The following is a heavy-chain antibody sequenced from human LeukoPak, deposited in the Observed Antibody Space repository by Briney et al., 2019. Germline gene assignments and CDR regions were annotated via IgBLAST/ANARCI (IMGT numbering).Heavy chain of an antibody. V-gene: IGHV4-61*09. CDR1: GGSISSGSYY. Sequence: SETLSLTCTVSGGSISSGSYYWSWIRQPAGKGLEWIGHIYTSGGTNYNPSLKSRVTISVDTSKNQFSLKLSSVTAADTAVYYCARVSPNAFDIWGQGTMVTVSS. CDR2: IYTSGGT. CDR3: ARVSPNAFDI. J-gene: IGHJ3*02.